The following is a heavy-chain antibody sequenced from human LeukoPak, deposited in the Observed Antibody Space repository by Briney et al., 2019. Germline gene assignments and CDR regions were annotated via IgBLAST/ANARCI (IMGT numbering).Heavy chain of an antibody. CDR3: ARASSDYDSSGFGLDY. V-gene: IGHV1-18*01. D-gene: IGHD3-22*01. J-gene: IGHJ4*02. Sequence: ASVKVSCKASGYTFTSYDINWVRQATGQGLEWMGWISAYNGNTNYAQKLQGRVTMTTDTSTSTAYMELRSLRSDDTAVYYCARASSDYDSSGFGLDYWGQGTLVTVSS. CDR2: ISAYNGNT. CDR1: GYTFTSYD.